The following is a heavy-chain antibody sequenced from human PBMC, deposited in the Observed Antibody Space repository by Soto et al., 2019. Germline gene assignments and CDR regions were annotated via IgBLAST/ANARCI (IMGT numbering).Heavy chain of an antibody. D-gene: IGHD4-17*01. CDR3: ARGGDYGDVDAFDI. V-gene: IGHV1-69*13. CDR1: GGTFSSYA. CDR2: IIPIFGTA. J-gene: IGHJ3*02. Sequence: SVKVSCKASGGTFSSYAISWVRQAPGQGLEWMGGIIPIFGTANYARRFQGRVTITADESTSTAYMELSSLRSEDTAVYYCARGGDYGDVDAFDIWGQGTMVTVSS.